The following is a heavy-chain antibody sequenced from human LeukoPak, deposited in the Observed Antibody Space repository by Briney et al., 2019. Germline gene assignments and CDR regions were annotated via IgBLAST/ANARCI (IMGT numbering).Heavy chain of an antibody. D-gene: IGHD3-10*01. CDR1: GGSFSGYY. J-gene: IGHJ6*02. CDR3: VRSCNYGPLL. V-gene: IGHV4-34*01. CDR2: INHSGST. Sequence: PSETLSLTCAVYGGSFSGYYWSWIRQPPGKGLEWIGEINHSGSTNYNPSLKSRVTISVDTSKNQFSLKLSSVTAADTAVYYCVRSCNYGPLLWGQGTTVTVSS.